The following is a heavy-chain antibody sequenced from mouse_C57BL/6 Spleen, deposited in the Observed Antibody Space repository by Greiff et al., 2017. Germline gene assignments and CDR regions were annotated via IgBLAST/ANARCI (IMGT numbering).Heavy chain of an antibody. J-gene: IGHJ2*01. V-gene: IGHV1-81*01. CDR3: ASSYGNYDYFDY. CDR2: IYPRSGNT. D-gene: IGHD2-1*01. Sequence: QVQLQQSGAELARPGASVKLSCKASGYTFTSYGISWVKQRTGQGLEWIGEIYPRSGNTYYNEKFQGQATLTADKSTNHAYMELSSLTSEDSAVYFCASSYGNYDYFDYWGQGTTLTVSS. CDR1: GYTFTSYG.